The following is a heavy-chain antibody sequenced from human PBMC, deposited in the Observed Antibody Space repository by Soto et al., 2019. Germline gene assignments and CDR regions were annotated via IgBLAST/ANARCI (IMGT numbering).Heavy chain of an antibody. Sequence: ASVKVSCRASGYTFTSYGISWVRQAPGQGLEWMGWISAYNGNTNYAQKLQGRVTMTTDTSTSTAYMELRSLRSDDTVVYYCARGTSSGTIGWFDPWGQGTLVTVSS. CDR2: ISAYNGNT. CDR1: GYTFTSYG. V-gene: IGHV1-18*01. D-gene: IGHD1-26*01. J-gene: IGHJ5*02. CDR3: ARGTSSGTIGWFDP.